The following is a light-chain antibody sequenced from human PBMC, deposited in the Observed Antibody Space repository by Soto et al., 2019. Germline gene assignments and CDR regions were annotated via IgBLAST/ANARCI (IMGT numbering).Light chain of an antibody. J-gene: IGKJ2*01. CDR1: QSISSSY. CDR3: QQYGSSSYT. V-gene: IGKV3-20*01. CDR2: AAS. Sequence: EIVLTQSPGTLSLSPGESATLSCRDSQSISSSYLAWYQQIPGQAPMRLIYAASSRANVIPDRFSGSGSGTDFTLTIRRLEPEYFAVYYCQQYGSSSYTFCHGTQLEIK.